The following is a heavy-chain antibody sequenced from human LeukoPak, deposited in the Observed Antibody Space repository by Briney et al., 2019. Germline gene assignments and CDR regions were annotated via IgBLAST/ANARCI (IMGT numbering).Heavy chain of an antibody. D-gene: IGHD3-9*01. CDR3: AILRYFDEHYYYYDMDV. CDR2: IHHSGST. J-gene: IGHJ6*02. CDR1: GGSISAYY. Sequence: KSSETLSLTCTVSGGSISAYYWSWIRQPPGKGLEWIGYIHHSGSTNYNPSLESRVTISVGTSKNQFSLKLSSVAAADTAVYYCAILRYFDEHYYYYDMDVWGQGTTVTVSS. V-gene: IGHV4-59*01.